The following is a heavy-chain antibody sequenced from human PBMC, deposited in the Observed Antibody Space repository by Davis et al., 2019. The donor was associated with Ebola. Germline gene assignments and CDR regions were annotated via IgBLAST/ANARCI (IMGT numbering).Heavy chain of an antibody. Sequence: PGGSLRLSCAAAGFSFRNSAMSWVRQAPGKGLEWVSAVSGPGDETYYADSVRGRFTISRDNSRNTLYLQMHSLRVEDTADYFCARELQSGGFSGYSLDSWGQGTPVIVSP. CDR1: GFSFRNSA. CDR3: ARELQSGGFSGYSLDS. D-gene: IGHD5-12*01. V-gene: IGHV3-23*01. J-gene: IGHJ4*02. CDR2: VSGPGDET.